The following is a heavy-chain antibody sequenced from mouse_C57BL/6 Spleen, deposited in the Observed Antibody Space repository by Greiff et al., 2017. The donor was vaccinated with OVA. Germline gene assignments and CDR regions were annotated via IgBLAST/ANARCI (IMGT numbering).Heavy chain of an antibody. CDR3: ARRGVTTDYYAMDY. Sequence: EVQVVESGGDLVKPGGSLKLSCAASGFTFSSYGMSWVRQTPDKRLEWVATISSGGSYTYYPDSVKGRFTISRDNAKNTLYLQMSSLKSEDTAMYYCARRGVTTDYYAMDYWGQGTSVTVSS. CDR1: GFTFSSYG. V-gene: IGHV5-6*01. D-gene: IGHD2-2*01. CDR2: ISSGGSYT. J-gene: IGHJ4*01.